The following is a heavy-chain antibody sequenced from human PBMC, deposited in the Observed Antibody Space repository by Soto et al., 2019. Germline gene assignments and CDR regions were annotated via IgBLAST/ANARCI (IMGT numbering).Heavy chain of an antibody. CDR3: AGIVVVVAALDAFDI. CDR2: INHSGST. V-gene: IGHV4-34*01. J-gene: IGHJ3*02. D-gene: IGHD2-15*01. Sequence: SETLSLTCAVYGGSFSGYYWSWIRQPPGKGLEWIGGINHSGSTNYNPSLKSRVTISVDTSKNQFSLKLSSVTAADTAVYYCAGIVVVVAALDAFDIWGQGTMVTVSS. CDR1: GGSFSGYY.